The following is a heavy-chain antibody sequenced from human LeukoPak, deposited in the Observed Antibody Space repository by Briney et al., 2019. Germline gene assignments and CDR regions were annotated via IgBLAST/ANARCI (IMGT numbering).Heavy chain of an antibody. Sequence: GGSLRLSCAASGITLSNSWMCWVRQAPGKGLEWVANIKEDGSEKYYVNSVKGRFTISRDNAKNSLSLQMNSLRAEDTAVYYCARDSLSGYDDFDYWGQGTLATVSS. J-gene: IGHJ4*02. D-gene: IGHD5-12*01. CDR2: IKEDGSEK. CDR1: GITLSNSW. V-gene: IGHV3-7*01. CDR3: ARDSLSGYDDFDY.